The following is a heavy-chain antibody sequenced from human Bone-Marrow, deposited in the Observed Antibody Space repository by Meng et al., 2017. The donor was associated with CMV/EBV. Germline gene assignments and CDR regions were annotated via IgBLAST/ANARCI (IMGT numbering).Heavy chain of an antibody. CDR2: INSDGSST. V-gene: IGHV3-74*01. CDR3: AREMDLYDFWSGYYYYYGMDV. Sequence: GESLKISCVASGFTFSSYWMHWVRQAPGKGLVWVSRINSDGSSTSYADSVKGRFTISRDNAKNTLYLQMNSLRAEDTAVYYCAREMDLYDFWSGYYYYYGMDVWGQGTTVTVSS. J-gene: IGHJ6*02. D-gene: IGHD3-3*01. CDR1: GFTFSSYW.